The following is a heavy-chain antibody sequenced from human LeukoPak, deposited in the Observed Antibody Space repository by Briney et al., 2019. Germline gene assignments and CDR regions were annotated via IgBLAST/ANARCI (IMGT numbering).Heavy chain of an antibody. CDR3: ARLDYGSGSYIDY. CDR2: IYYSGNT. D-gene: IGHD3-10*01. Sequence: PSETLSLTCTVSGGSISSYYWSWIRQPPGKGLEWIGYIYYSGNTNYNPSLKSRVTISVDTSKNQFSLKLSSVTAADTAVYYCARLDYGSGSYIDYWGQGTLVTVSS. CDR1: GGSISSYY. J-gene: IGHJ4*02. V-gene: IGHV4-59*08.